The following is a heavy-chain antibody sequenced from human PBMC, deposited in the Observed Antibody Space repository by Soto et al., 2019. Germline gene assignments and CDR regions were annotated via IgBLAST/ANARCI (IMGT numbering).Heavy chain of an antibody. J-gene: IGHJ4*02. CDR1: GDTFSFYT. CDR2: INPIVSMS. V-gene: IGHV1-69*02. D-gene: IGHD3-10*01. CDR3: AASYGSGYRAFDY. Sequence: QVQLVQSGTEVKKPGSSVKVSCKASGDTFSFYTINWVRQAPGLGLEWVGRINPIVSMSNYAQKFQGRVSMTADKSTSTAYMELRSLRSEDTAMYFCAASYGSGYRAFDYWGQGALVLVSS.